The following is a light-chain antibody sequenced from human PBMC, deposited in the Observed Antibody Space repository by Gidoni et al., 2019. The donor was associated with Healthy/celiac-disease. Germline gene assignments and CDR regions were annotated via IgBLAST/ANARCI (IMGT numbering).Light chain of an antibody. CDR1: SSNIGAGYD. CDR2: GNS. V-gene: IGLV1-40*01. CDR3: QSYDSSLSGYV. J-gene: IGLJ1*01. Sequence: QSVLTQPPSVSGAPGPMVTISCTGSSSNIGAGYDVHWYQQLPETAPKLLSYGNSNRPSGVTDRFSGSKSGTSASLAITGLQAEDEADYYCQSYDSSLSGYVFGTGTKVTVL.